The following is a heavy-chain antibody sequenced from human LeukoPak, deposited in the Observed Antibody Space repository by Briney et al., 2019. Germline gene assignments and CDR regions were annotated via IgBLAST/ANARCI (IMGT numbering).Heavy chain of an antibody. CDR1: GFTFSDYS. V-gene: IGHV3-48*02. CDR3: AKGGMMVYAVTYIDS. J-gene: IGHJ4*02. CDR2: ITSSSNSI. Sequence: GGSLRLSCTASGFTFSDYSMNWFRQAPGKGLDWGSYITSSSNSIYYADSVKGRFTISRDNAKNSLYLQMNRLRDEDTAVYYCAKGGMMVYAVTYIDSWGQGTLVTVSS. D-gene: IGHD2-8*01.